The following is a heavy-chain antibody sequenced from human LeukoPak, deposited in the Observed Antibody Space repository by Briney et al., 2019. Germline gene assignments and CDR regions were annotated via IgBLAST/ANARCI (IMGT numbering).Heavy chain of an antibody. J-gene: IGHJ3*02. CDR1: GGTFSSYA. D-gene: IGHD3-3*01. Sequence: SVKVSCKASGGTFSSYAISWVRQAPGQGLEWMGRIIPIFGTANYAQKFQGRVTITTDESTSTAYMELSSLRSEDTAVYYCARDRSSTYYDFWSGSHDAFDIWGQGTMVTVSS. CDR2: IIPIFGTA. CDR3: ARDRSSTYYDFWSGSHDAFDI. V-gene: IGHV1-69*05.